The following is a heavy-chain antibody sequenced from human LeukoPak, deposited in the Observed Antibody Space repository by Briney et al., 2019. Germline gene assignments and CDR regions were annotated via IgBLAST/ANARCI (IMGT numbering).Heavy chain of an antibody. V-gene: IGHV4-38-2*02. CDR2: VYHSGGT. J-gene: IGHJ4*02. Sequence: PSETLSLTCSVSGYSINSGFYWGWIRQPPGKGLEWIGNVYHSGGTYYSPSLKNRITISLDTSKNHFSLKLTSVTAADTAIYYCAGGGNYVRANWGQGTLVTVSS. CDR3: AGGGNYVRAN. CDR1: GYSINSGFY. D-gene: IGHD1-26*01.